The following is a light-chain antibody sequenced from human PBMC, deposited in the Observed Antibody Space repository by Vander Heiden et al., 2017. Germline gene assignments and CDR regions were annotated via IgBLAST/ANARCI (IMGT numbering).Light chain of an antibody. J-gene: IGKJ1*01. CDR1: QSVSSN. CDR2: GAS. Sequence: EIVMTQSPATLSVSPGERATLSCRASQSVSSNLAWYQQKPGQAPRLLLYGASTRATGIPARFSGSGPGTEFTLTISSLQSPAFAVYYFQHENNWPPTFSQGTKVEIK. CDR3: QHENNWPPT. V-gene: IGKV3-15*01.